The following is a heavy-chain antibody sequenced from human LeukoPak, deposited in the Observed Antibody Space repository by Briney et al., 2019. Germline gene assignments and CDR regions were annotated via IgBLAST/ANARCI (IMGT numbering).Heavy chain of an antibody. D-gene: IGHD3-10*01. CDR2: IYYSGST. CDR1: GGSISSYY. V-gene: IGHV4-59*08. CDR3: ARQVVLLWFGESTQRFDP. Sequence: SETLSLTCTVSGGSISSYYWSWIRQPPGKGLEWIGYIYYSGSTNYNPSLKSRVTISVDTSKNQFSPKLSSVTAADTAVYYCARQVVLLWFGESTQRFDPWGQGTLVTVSS. J-gene: IGHJ5*02.